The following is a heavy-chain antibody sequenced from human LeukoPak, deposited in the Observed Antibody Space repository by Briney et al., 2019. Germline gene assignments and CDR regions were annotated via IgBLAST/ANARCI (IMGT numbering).Heavy chain of an antibody. CDR2: ISGSGGST. CDR1: GFTVSTYG. CDR3: AVLGQLGM. V-gene: IGHV3-23*01. D-gene: IGHD3-16*01. J-gene: IGHJ4*02. Sequence: GGSLRLSCAASGFTVSTYGMSWVRQAPGKGLEFVSRISGSGGSTYYADSVKGRFTISRDNSKNTLYLRMNSLRADDTAVYYCAVLGQLGMGGQGTLVTVSS.